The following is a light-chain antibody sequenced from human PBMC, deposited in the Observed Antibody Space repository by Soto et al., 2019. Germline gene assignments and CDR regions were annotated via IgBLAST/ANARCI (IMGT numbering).Light chain of an antibody. CDR2: DTS. CDR3: QQRSNWPGT. J-gene: IGKJ2*01. V-gene: IGKV3-11*01. Sequence: EIVLTQSPATLSLSPGERAALSCRASQSVSSHLAWYQQKPGQAPRLLIYDTSNRATGIPVRFSGSGSETDFTLTISSLEPEDFAVYYCQQRSNWPGTFGQGTKLEIK. CDR1: QSVSSH.